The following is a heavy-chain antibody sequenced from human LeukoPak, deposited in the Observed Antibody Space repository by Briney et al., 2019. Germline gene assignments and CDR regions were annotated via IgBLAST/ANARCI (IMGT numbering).Heavy chain of an antibody. D-gene: IGHD2-15*01. CDR3: ARSPVVAATYRLDY. CDR2: IWYDGTKK. CDR1: GFTFSNYG. V-gene: IGHV3-33*01. J-gene: IGHJ4*02. Sequence: GGSLRLSCAASGFTFSNYGMHWVRQAPGKGLEWVAVIWYDGTKKNYADSVKGRFIISRDNSKNTLYLQMNSLRAEDTAVYYCARSPVVAATYRLDYWGQGNLVTVSS.